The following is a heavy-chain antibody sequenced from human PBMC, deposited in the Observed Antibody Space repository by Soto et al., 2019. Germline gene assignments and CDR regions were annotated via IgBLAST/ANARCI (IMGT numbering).Heavy chain of an antibody. D-gene: IGHD2-21*02. CDR2: ISAYNGNT. V-gene: IGHV1-18*01. CDR1: GYTFTSYG. CDR3: ARGGAYCGGDCPLGPYYYGMDV. J-gene: IGHJ6*02. Sequence: ASVKVSCKASGYTFTSYGISWVRQAPGQGLEWMGWISAYNGNTNYAQKLQGRVTMTIDTSTSTAYMELRSLRSDDTAVYYCARGGAYCGGDCPLGPYYYGMDVWGQGTTVTVSS.